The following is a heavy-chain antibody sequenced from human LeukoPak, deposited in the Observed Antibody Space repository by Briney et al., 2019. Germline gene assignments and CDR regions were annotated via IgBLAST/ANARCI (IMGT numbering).Heavy chain of an antibody. J-gene: IGHJ6*02. CDR1: GFALSSHW. CDR3: ARINGMDV. Sequence: GGSLRLSCAASGFALSSHWMTWVRQVPGRGPEWVANVNRDGSETYYLDSVKGRFTISKDNAKNSLYLQMNSLRAEDTALYHCARINGMDVWGQGTTVIVSS. V-gene: IGHV3-7*03. CDR2: VNRDGSET.